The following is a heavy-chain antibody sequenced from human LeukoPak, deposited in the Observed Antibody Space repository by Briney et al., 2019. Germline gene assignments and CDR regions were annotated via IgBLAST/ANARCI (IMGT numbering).Heavy chain of an antibody. V-gene: IGHV1-2*02. CDR1: GYTFTGYY. CDR2: INPNSGGT. J-gene: IGHJ5*02. D-gene: IGHD6-13*01. Sequence: GASVKVSCKASGYTFTGYYMHWVRQAPGQGLEWMGWINPNSGGTNYAQKFQGRVTMTRDTSISTAYMELSRLRSDDTAVYYCARDRSVAAPQDWFDPWGQGTLVTVSS. CDR3: ARDRSVAAPQDWFDP.